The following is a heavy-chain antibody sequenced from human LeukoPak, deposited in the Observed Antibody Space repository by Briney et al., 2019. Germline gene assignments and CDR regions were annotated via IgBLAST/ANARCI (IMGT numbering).Heavy chain of an antibody. V-gene: IGHV4-59*01. CDR1: GGSISSYY. Sequence: SETLSLTCTVSGGSISSYYWSWIRQPPGKGLEWIGYIYYSGSTNYNPSLKSRVTISVDTSKNQFSLKLSSVTAADTAVYYCARATVVTHPPKNWLDPWGQGTLVTVSS. D-gene: IGHD4-23*01. J-gene: IGHJ5*02. CDR2: IYYSGST. CDR3: ARATVVTHPPKNWLDP.